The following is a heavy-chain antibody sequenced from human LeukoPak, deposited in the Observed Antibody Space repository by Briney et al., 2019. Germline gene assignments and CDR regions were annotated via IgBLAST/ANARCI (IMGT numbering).Heavy chain of an antibody. Sequence: PGGSLRLSCAASGFTFTIYSINWVRQAPGKGLEWVSSISSASSYIHYADSVKGRFTTSRDNAKNSLYLQMNSLRAEDTAVYYCARDRNYGGTSGYTSAALDIWGQGTMVTVSS. J-gene: IGHJ3*02. V-gene: IGHV3-21*01. CDR1: GFTFTIYS. CDR3: ARDRNYGGTSGYTSAALDI. D-gene: IGHD4-23*01. CDR2: ISSASSYI.